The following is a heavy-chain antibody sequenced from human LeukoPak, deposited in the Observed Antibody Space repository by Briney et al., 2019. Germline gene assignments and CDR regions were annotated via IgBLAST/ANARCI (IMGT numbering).Heavy chain of an antibody. CDR1: GFTFSSYF. CDR3: TRGPYCDGISCXXXFDY. Sequence: GGSLRLSCAASGFTFSSYFITWVRQPPGKGLEWVANIKQDGSEKYYVDSVKGRFTISRDNAKNSVYLQMNSLRAEDTAMYYCTRGPYCDGISCXXXFDYWGQGALVTVSS. D-gene: IGHD2-2*01. CDR2: IKQDGSEK. J-gene: IGHJ4*02. V-gene: IGHV3-7*01.